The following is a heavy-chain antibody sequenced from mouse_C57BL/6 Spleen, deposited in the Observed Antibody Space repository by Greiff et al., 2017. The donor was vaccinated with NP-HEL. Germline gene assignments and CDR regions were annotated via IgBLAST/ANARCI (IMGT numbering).Heavy chain of an antibody. V-gene: IGHV1-39*01. J-gene: IGHJ2*01. D-gene: IGHD1-1*01. CDR3: ARWGFITTVVAAFDY. CDR2: INPNYGTT. CDR1: GYSFTDYN. Sequence: EVKLVESGPELVKPGASVKISCKASGYSFTDYNMNWVKQSNGKSLEWIGVINPNYGTTSYNQKFKGKATLTVDQSSSTAYMQLNSLTSEDSAVYYCARWGFITTVVAAFDYWGQGTTLTVSS.